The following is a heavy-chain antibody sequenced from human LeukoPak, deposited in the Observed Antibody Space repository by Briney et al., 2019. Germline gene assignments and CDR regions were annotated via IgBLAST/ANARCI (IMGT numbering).Heavy chain of an antibody. V-gene: IGHV4-59*12. J-gene: IGHJ3*02. D-gene: IGHD3-3*01. CDR2: IYYSGST. Sequence: SETLSLTCTVSGGSISSYYWSWIRQPPGKGLEWIGYIYYSGSTNYNPSLKSRVTMSVDTSKNQFSLKLSSATAADTAVYYCARDRTYDFWSGSDAFDIWGQGTMVTVSS. CDR1: GGSISSYY. CDR3: ARDRTYDFWSGSDAFDI.